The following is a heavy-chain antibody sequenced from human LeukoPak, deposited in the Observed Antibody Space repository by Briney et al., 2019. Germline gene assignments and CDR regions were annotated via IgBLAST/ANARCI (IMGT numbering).Heavy chain of an antibody. CDR1: GGSSSGYY. CDR3: ARIIGSRGAVADLAFDI. CDR2: INHSGST. V-gene: IGHV4-34*01. J-gene: IGHJ3*02. D-gene: IGHD6-19*01. Sequence: PSETLSLTCAVYGGSSSGYYWSWIRQPPGKGLEWIGEINHSGSTNYNPSLKSRVTISVDTSKNQFSLKLSSVTAADTAVYYCARIIGSRGAVADLAFDIWGQGTMVTVSS.